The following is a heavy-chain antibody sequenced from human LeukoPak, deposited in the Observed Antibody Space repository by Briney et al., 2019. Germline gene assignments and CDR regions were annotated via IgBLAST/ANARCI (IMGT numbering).Heavy chain of an antibody. CDR3: ARTPIGRRGQQLVLGVDY. V-gene: IGHV4-34*01. CDR1: GGSFSGYY. CDR2: INHSGST. D-gene: IGHD6-13*01. Sequence: PSETLSLTCAVYGGSFSGYYWSWIRQPPGKGLEWIGEINHSGSTNYNPSLKSRVTISVDTSKNQFSLKLSSVTAADTAVYYCARTPIGRRGQQLVLGVDYWGQGTLVTVSS. J-gene: IGHJ4*02.